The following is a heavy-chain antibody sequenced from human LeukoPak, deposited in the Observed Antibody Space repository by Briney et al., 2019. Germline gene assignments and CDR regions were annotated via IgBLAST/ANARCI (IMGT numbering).Heavy chain of an antibody. CDR3: AKDLMNYYDSSGYYKGNWFDP. CDR2: ISGSGGST. Sequence: GGSLRLSCAAAGFTFSSYAMSWVRQAPGKGLEWVSAISGSGGSTYYAGSVKGRFTISRDNSKNTLYLQMNSLRAEDTAVYYCAKDLMNYYDSSGYYKGNWFDPWGQGTLVAVSS. CDR1: GFTFSSYA. J-gene: IGHJ5*02. D-gene: IGHD3-22*01. V-gene: IGHV3-23*01.